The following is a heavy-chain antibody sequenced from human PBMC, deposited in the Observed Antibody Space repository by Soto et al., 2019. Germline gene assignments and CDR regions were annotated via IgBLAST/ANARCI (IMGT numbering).Heavy chain of an antibody. J-gene: IGHJ3*02. CDR1: GYTFSAYT. CDR2: INAGSGNT. Sequence: QAQLVQSGAEMKKPGASVKVSCKATGYTFSAYTMNWVRQAPGQSLERMGWINAGSGNTKYSQNFQGRVSITRDPSASTVYMELTGQTSEDTAVYYCARDTETLGPRANDALDIWGQGTMVTVSS. CDR3: ARDTETLGPRANDALDI. D-gene: IGHD3-3*02. V-gene: IGHV1-3*01.